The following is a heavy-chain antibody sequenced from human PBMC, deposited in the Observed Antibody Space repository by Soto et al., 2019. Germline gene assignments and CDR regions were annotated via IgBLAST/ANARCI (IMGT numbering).Heavy chain of an antibody. J-gene: IGHJ6*02. CDR3: AKDNGIQLWLFGVMSMDV. Sequence: EAQLLESGGGLVQPGGSLRLSCAASGFTFSSYAMSWVRQAPGKGLEWVSAISGSGGSTYYADSVKGRFTISRDNSKNTLYLQMNSLRAEDTAVYYCAKDNGIQLWLFGVMSMDVWGQGTTVTVSS. V-gene: IGHV3-23*01. CDR1: GFTFSSYA. CDR2: ISGSGGST. D-gene: IGHD5-18*01.